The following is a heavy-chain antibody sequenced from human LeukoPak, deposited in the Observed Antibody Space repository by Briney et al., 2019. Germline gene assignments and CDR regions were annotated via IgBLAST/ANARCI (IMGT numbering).Heavy chain of an antibody. D-gene: IGHD2-2*01. CDR1: GGSISSYY. Sequence: SETLSLTCTVSGGSISSYYWSWIRQPAGKGLEWIGRIYTSGSTNYNPSLKSRVTMSVDTSKNQFSLKLSSVTAADTAVYYCARDFLVVVPAAMSYYYYMDVWGKGTTVTVSS. CDR3: ARDFLVVVPAAMSYYYYMDV. V-gene: IGHV4-4*07. J-gene: IGHJ6*03. CDR2: IYTSGST.